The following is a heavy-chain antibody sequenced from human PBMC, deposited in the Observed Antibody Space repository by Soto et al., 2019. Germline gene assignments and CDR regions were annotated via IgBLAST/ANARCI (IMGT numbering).Heavy chain of an antibody. J-gene: IGHJ4*01. V-gene: IGHV3-72*01. CDR1: GFTFSDHS. CDR3: ARDSGKGAYFDY. Sequence: EVQLVESGGGLVQPGGSQRLSCVASGFTFSDHSMDWVRQAPGKGLEWVGRIRNKANSYTTDYAASVKGRFTISRDDSKDSLYLQMNSLKTEDTAIYYCARDSGKGAYFDYWGHGTLATVSS. CDR2: IRNKANSYTT. D-gene: IGHD1-26*01.